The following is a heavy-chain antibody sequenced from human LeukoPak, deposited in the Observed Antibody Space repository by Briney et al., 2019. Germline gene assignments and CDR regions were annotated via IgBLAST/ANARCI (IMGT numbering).Heavy chain of an antibody. Sequence: PPGGSLRLSCAASGFSFSGYWMHWVRQAPGKGLVWISRINSDGSTTNYAGSVNGRFTISRDNAKNTLYLQMNSLRPEDTAVYFCWVPATAGEADYWGQGALVTVSS. CDR2: INSDGSTT. J-gene: IGHJ4*02. D-gene: IGHD2-2*01. CDR3: WVPATAGEADY. V-gene: IGHV3-74*01. CDR1: GFSFSGYW.